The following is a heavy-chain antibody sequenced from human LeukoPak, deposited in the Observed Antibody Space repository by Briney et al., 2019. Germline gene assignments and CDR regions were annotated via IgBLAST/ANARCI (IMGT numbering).Heavy chain of an antibody. CDR1: GGSISSGGYY. Sequence: SQTLSLTCTVSGGSISSGGYYWSWIRQHPGKGLEWIAYIYYSGSTYYNPSLKSRVTISVDTSKNQFSLKLSSVTAADTAVYYCARAEQLRFLEWLSNPYYFDYWGQGTLVTVSS. V-gene: IGHV4-31*03. CDR3: ARAEQLRFLEWLSNPYYFDY. D-gene: IGHD3-3*01. J-gene: IGHJ4*02. CDR2: IYYSGST.